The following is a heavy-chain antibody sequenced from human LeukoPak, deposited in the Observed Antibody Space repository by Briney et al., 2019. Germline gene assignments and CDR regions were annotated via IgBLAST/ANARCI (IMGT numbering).Heavy chain of an antibody. J-gene: IGHJ4*02. CDR1: GFTVSTTH. D-gene: IGHD1-26*01. Sequence: GGSLRLSCAASGFTVSTTHMAWVRQAPEKGLEWVSFMYGTSNIYYADSVKGRFTISRDDSNNTLYLQMNSLEAADTAVYYCARGVLGLKPLDYWGQGTLVTVSS. V-gene: IGHV3-53*01. CDR3: ARGVLGLKPLDY. CDR2: MYGTSNI.